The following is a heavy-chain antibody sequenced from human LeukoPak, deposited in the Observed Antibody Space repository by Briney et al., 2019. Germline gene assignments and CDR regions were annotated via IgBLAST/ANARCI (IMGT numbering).Heavy chain of an antibody. Sequence: GGSLRLSFAASGFTFSSYWMIWVRQAPGKGLQWVANIQEDGSDKYYVDSVKGRFTISRDNAKNSLYLQMSSLRVEDTAVYYCARAAFQAAGIASHWGQGTLVTVSS. CDR3: ARAAFQAAGIASH. CDR2: IQEDGSDK. V-gene: IGHV3-7*01. D-gene: IGHD6-13*01. J-gene: IGHJ4*02. CDR1: GFTFSSYW.